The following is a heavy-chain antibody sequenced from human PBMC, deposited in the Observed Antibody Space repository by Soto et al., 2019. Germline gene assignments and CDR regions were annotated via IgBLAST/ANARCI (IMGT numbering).Heavy chain of an antibody. J-gene: IGHJ6*02. CDR2: IFYRGAT. V-gene: IGHV4-59*12. CDR1: GGSISGYY. D-gene: IGHD3-10*01. CDR3: SREDESSGDEHGLDI. Sequence: QVQLQESGPGLVKPSETLSLTCTVSGGSISGYYYSWIREPPGKGLEYIGYIFYRGATNYNPSLKGHVTTSTDISKNQSSLHLRSVTVADTAKSFCSREDESSGDEHGLDIWGQGTTVSVS.